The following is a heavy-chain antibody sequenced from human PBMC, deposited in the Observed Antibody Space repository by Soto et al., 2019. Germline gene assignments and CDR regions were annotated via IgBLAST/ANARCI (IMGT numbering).Heavy chain of an antibody. CDR1: GGFLNNSAYY. J-gene: IGHJ6*02. V-gene: IGHV4-39*01. D-gene: IGHD6-13*01. Sequence: QVHLQESGPGLVKPSETLSLTCTVSGGFLNNSAYYWGWIRQPPGKGLDWIASGYYGGRTYYNPSLKSRVTFSLDTSKSRFSLELSSVTAADTAVYYCARHGAYSTSVYYYYGMDVWGQGTTVTVSS. CDR2: GYYGGRT. CDR3: ARHGAYSTSVYYYYGMDV.